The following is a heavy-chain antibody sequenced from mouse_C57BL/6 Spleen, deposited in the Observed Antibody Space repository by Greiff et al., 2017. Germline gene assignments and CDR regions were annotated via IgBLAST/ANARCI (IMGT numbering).Heavy chain of an antibody. D-gene: IGHD4-1*01. V-gene: IGHV1-50*01. CDR2: IDPSDSNT. J-gene: IGHJ4*01. CDR3: ARTGTNHYYAMDY. Sequence: QVQLQQPGAELVKPGASVKLPCKASGYTFTSYWMQWVKQRPGQGLEWIGEIDPSDSNTNYNQKFKGKATLTVDTSSSTAYMQLSSLTSEDSAVYYCARTGTNHYYAMDYWGQGTSVTVSS. CDR1: GYTFTSYW.